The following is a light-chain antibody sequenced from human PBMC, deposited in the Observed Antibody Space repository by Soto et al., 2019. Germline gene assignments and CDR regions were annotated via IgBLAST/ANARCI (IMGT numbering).Light chain of an antibody. CDR1: GSDVGGYDY. CDR3: SSYTSSSTYV. V-gene: IGLV2-14*01. J-gene: IGLJ1*01. CDR2: EVT. Sequence: QSVLTQPASVSGSTGQSITISCTGTGSDVGGYDYVSWYQHHPGKAPKVMIYEVTNRPSGVSNHFSGSKSGNTASLTISGLLAEDEADYYCSSYTSSSTYVFGNGTKVTVL.